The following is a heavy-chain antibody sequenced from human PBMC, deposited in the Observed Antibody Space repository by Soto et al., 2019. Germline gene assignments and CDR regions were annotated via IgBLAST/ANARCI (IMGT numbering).Heavy chain of an antibody. CDR3: AKDQPQESGGFDY. J-gene: IGHJ4*02. V-gene: IGHV3-43*01. D-gene: IGHD3-10*01. Sequence: GGSLRFSCAASGFTFDDYTMHWVRQAPGKGLEWVSLISWDGGSTYYADSVKGRFTISRDNSKNSLYLQMNSLRTEDTALYYCAKDQPQESGGFDYWGQGTLVTVSS. CDR2: ISWDGGST. CDR1: GFTFDDYT.